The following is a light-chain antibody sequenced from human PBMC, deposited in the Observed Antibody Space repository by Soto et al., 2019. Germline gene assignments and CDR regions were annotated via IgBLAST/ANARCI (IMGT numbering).Light chain of an antibody. CDR3: QQSYSTPWT. Sequence: DIQMTQCPSSLSAAVGDRVTIACRASQTISGYLNWYQHKPGEAPKLLIYAASSLQGGVPSRFSGSGSGTHFTLTISSLQPEDFATYYCQQSYSTPWTFGQGTKVDI. V-gene: IGKV1-39*01. CDR2: AAS. J-gene: IGKJ1*01. CDR1: QTISGY.